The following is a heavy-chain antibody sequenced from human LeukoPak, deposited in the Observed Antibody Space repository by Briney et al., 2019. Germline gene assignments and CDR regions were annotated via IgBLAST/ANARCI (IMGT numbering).Heavy chain of an antibody. D-gene: IGHD6-13*01. J-gene: IGHJ4*02. Sequence: PGGSLRLSCAVSGFIFNNYIMNRVRQAPGKGLEWVSSITGSGSFVYYADSVKGRFTISRDNSKNTLYLQMNSLRDDDTAVYYCVRGVGVSRFNYLDSWGQGPLVCVSS. CDR2: ITGSGSFV. CDR1: GFIFNNYI. CDR3: VRGVGVSRFNYLDS. V-gene: IGHV3-21*01.